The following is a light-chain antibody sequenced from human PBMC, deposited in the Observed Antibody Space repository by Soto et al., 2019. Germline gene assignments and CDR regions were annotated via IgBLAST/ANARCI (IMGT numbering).Light chain of an antibody. J-gene: IGKJ4*01. CDR1: QTVSITY. CDR3: QQYGSSPPLT. V-gene: IGKV3-20*01. Sequence: VLTQSPGTLSLSPGESATLSCRAIQTVSITYLTWYQQKPGQAPRLIIFGASKRATGIPDRFSGSGSGRDFTLTISGLEPEDFAVYYCQQYGSSPPLTFGGGTKVDIK. CDR2: GAS.